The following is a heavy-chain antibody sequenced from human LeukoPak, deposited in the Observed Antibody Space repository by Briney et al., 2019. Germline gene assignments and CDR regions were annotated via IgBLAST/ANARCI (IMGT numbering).Heavy chain of an antibody. Sequence: SLTLSCKASGGTFSSYSISWVRQAPGQGLEWMGGIIPIFGTANYAQKFQGRVTITADDSTSTAYMELSRLRSEATAVYYCARGPFSSGWYAKQFDYWGQRTLVTVSS. J-gene: IGHJ4*02. V-gene: IGHV1-69*01. CDR1: GGTFSSYS. CDR3: ARGPFSSGWYAKQFDY. CDR2: IIPIFGTA. D-gene: IGHD6-19*01.